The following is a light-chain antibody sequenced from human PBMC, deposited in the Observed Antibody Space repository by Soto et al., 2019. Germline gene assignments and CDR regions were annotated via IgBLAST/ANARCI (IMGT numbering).Light chain of an antibody. CDR2: GAS. CDR3: QQYDNLPLGLT. J-gene: IGKJ4*01. Sequence: EIVFTQSPGTLSLSPGDRATLSCRARQTVYHGYLAWYQQKPGQAPRLLIYGASSRATGIPDRFSGSGSGTDFTLTISSLQPEDIATYYCQQYDNLPLGLTFGGGTKVDIK. V-gene: IGKV3-20*01. CDR1: QTVYHGY.